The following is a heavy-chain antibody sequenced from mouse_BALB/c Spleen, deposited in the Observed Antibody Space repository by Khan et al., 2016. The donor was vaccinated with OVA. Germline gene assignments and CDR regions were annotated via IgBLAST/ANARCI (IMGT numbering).Heavy chain of an antibody. J-gene: IGHJ3*01. CDR1: GFTFSSYY. V-gene: IGHV5-6-2*01. CDR2: TNSNGGST. D-gene: IGHD2-14*01. Sequence: EVELVESGGGLVKLGGSLKLSCAASGFTFSSYYMSWVRQTPEKRLELVAATNSNGGSTYYPDTVKGRFTISRDNAKNPLYLQMSSLKSEDTALYYCARGGYMYGVPVAYWGQGTLVTVSA. CDR3: ARGGYMYGVPVAY.